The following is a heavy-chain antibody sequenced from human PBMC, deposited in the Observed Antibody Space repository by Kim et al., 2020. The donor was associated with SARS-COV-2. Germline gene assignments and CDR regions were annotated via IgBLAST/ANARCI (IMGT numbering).Heavy chain of an antibody. CDR1: GGSISSSSYY. CDR3: ARLVVPAAVDY. D-gene: IGHD2-2*01. Sequence: SETLSLTCTVSGGSISSSSYYWGWLRHPPGKGLEWIGSIYYSGSTYYNPSLKSRVTISVDTSKNQFALKLSSVTAADTAVYYCARLVVPAAVDYWGQGTLVTVSS. V-gene: IGHV4-39*01. CDR2: IYYSGST. J-gene: IGHJ4*02.